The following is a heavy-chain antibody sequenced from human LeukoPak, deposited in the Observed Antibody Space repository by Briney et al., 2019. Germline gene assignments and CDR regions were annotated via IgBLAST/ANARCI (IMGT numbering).Heavy chain of an antibody. Sequence: RGSLRLSCAASGFTFSNAWMSWVRQAPGKGLEWVGRIKSKTDGGTTDYAAPVKGRFTISRDDSKNTLFLQMNSLKSEDTAIYYCTTYPMVHAMNYWGQGTLVTVSS. V-gene: IGHV3-15*01. J-gene: IGHJ4*02. CDR1: GFTFSNAW. CDR2: IKSKTDGGTT. D-gene: IGHD2-8*01. CDR3: TTYPMVHAMNY.